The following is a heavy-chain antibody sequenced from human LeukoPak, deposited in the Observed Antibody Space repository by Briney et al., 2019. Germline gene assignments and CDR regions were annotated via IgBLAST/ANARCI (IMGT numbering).Heavy chain of an antibody. CDR1: NGSISSYY. V-gene: IGHV4-4*08. CDR3: ARANTRGSGSSFEY. Sequence: PSETLSLTCTVSNGSISSYYWTWIRQPPGKELEWIGYIYTSGSTNYNPSLKSRVTMSVDTSKNQFSLKLSSVTAADTAVYYCARANTRGSGSSFEYWGQGTLVTVSS. D-gene: IGHD3-10*01. CDR2: IYTSGST. J-gene: IGHJ4*02.